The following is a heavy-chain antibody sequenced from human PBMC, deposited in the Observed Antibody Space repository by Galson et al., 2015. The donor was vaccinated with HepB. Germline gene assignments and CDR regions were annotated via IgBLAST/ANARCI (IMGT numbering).Heavy chain of an antibody. Sequence: SVKVSCKASGYTFTRYFMHWVRQAPGQGLEWMGVINPSGTSTDYAHKFRGRISMTKDTSTSTLYMELSSLKSEDTAVYYCARDASLRNLHDNIWESSNYFDYWGQGTLVTVSS. J-gene: IGHJ4*02. D-gene: IGHD3-16*01. CDR1: GYTFTRYF. CDR2: INPSGTST. CDR3: ARDASLRNLHDNIWESSNYFDY. V-gene: IGHV1-46*01.